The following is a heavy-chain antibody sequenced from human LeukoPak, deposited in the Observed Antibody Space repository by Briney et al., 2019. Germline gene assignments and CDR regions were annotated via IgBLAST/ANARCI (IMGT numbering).Heavy chain of an antibody. V-gene: IGHV1-8*03. CDR3: ARGGSGSSGYYYYYYYMDV. CDR1: GYTFTSYD. Sequence: GASVKVSCKASGYTFTSYDINWVRQATGQGLEWMGWMNPNSGNTGYAQKFQGRVTITRNTSISTAYMELSSLRSEDTAVYYCARGGSGSSGYYYYYYYMDVWGKGTTVTVSS. J-gene: IGHJ6*03. D-gene: IGHD3-22*01. CDR2: MNPNSGNT.